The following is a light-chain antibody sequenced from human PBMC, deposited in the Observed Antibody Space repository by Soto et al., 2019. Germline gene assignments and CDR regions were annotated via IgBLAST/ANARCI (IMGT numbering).Light chain of an antibody. CDR2: DAS. CDR1: QSVSSY. J-gene: IGKJ5*01. Sequence: EIVLTQSPATLALSPGEIATLSCRASQSVSSYLAWYQQKPGQAPRLLIYDASNRATGIPARFSGSGSGTDFTLTISSLEPEDFAVYYCQQRSNWLPFGQGTRLEIK. V-gene: IGKV3-11*01. CDR3: QQRSNWLP.